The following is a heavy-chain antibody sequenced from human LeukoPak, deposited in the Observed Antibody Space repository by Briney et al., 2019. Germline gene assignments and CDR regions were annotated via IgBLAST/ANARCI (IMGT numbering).Heavy chain of an antibody. Sequence: SVKVSCKASGGTFSSYAISWVRQAPGQGLEWMGGIIPIFGTANYAQKFQGRVTITADESTSTAYMELSSLRSEDTAVYYCAKEPTEYYYGMDVWGQGTTVTVSS. CDR1: GGTFSSYA. CDR2: IIPIFGTA. J-gene: IGHJ6*02. V-gene: IGHV1-69*01. CDR3: AKEPTEYYYGMDV.